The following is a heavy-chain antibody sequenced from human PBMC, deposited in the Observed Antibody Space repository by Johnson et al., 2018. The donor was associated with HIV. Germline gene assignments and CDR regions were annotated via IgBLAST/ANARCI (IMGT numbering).Heavy chain of an antibody. D-gene: IGHD3-22*01. CDR3: ASRYDSSGYYPDAFDI. J-gene: IGHJ3*02. V-gene: IGHV3-23*04. CDR1: GFTVSTNY. Sequence: VQLVESGGGLVQPGGSLRLSCAASGFTVSTNYMSWIRQAPGKGLEWVSAISGSCGSTYYADSVKGRFTISRDNSKNTLYLQMNSLRAEDTALYYCASRYDSSGYYPDAFDIWGQGTMVTVSS. CDR2: ISGSCGST.